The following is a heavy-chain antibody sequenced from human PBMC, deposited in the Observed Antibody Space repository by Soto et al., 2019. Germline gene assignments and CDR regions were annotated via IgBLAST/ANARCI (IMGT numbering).Heavy chain of an antibody. V-gene: IGHV4-39*01. J-gene: IGHJ4*02. CDR3: ARLFYNSSGFDS. Sequence: PSETLSLTCTVSGGSISSTYYWGWFRQTPGKGLEWIANIYYSGTTYYNPSLKSRVTISVDTSKNQFSLTLDSVTAADTSVYYCARLFYNSSGFDSWGQGTLVTVS. CDR1: GGSISSTYY. CDR2: IYYSGTT. D-gene: IGHD3-22*01.